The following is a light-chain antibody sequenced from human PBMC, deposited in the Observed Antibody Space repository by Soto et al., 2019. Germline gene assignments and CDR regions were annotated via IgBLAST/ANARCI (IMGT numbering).Light chain of an antibody. J-gene: IGLJ1*01. CDR1: ISNIGSNV. V-gene: IGLV1-44*01. Sequence: QSVLTQPPSASGTPGQRVTISCSGSISNIGSNVVNWFQQLPGTAPKLRIYNNNQRPSGVPDRFSGSKSGTSASLAISGLQSEDEADYYCATWDDSLNGYVFGTGTKVTV. CDR2: NNN. CDR3: ATWDDSLNGYV.